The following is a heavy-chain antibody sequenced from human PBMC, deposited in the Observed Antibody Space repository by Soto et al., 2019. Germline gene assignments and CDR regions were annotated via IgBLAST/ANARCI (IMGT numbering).Heavy chain of an antibody. J-gene: IGHJ4*03. Sequence: SVNVSCKASGGTFSSYAISWVRQAPGQGLEWMGGIIPIFGTANYAQKFQGRVTITADESTSTAYMELSSLRSEDTAVYYCASTPDAWNYYWEYWGQENMVSVSS. CDR2: IIPIFGTA. CDR3: ASTPDAWNYYWEY. CDR1: GGTFSSYA. V-gene: IGHV1-69*13. D-gene: IGHD1-7*01.